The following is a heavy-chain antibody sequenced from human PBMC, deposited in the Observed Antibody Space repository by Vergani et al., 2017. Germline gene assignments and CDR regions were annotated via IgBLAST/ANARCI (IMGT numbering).Heavy chain of an antibody. CDR3: AKDLLPAGWPYSSSWLGD. CDR1: GFTFSDYY. Sequence: QVQLVESGGGLVKPGGSLRLSCAASGFTFSDYYMSWIRQAPGKGLEWVSYISSSGSTIYYADSVKGRFTISRDNSKNSLYLQMNSLRTEDTALYYCAKDLLPAGWPYSSSWLGDWGQGTLVTVSS. J-gene: IGHJ4*02. V-gene: IGHV3-11*01. D-gene: IGHD6-13*01. CDR2: ISSSGSTI.